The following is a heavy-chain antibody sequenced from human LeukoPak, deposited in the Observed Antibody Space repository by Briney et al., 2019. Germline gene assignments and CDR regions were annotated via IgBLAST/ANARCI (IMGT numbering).Heavy chain of an antibody. CDR2: TYFTGNT. J-gene: IGHJ4*02. CDR1: VGSVSTSLHY. Sequence: SETLSLTCTVSVGSVSTSLHYWGWIRQPPGQGLEWIGTTYFTGNTYYNPSLQSRVNISIDTSKNQFFLRLGPVTAADTAVYYCASHLGRDVFDYWGQGVLVAVSS. D-gene: IGHD3-16*01. V-gene: IGHV4-39*01. CDR3: ASHLGRDVFDY.